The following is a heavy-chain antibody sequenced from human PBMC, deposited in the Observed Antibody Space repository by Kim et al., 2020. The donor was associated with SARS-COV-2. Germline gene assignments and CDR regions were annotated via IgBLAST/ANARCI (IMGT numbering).Heavy chain of an antibody. CDR3: ARDSPIGYSYGLNSPGGDY. V-gene: IGHV3-33*01. CDR1: GFTFSSYG. CDR2: IWYDGSNK. Sequence: GGSLRLSCAASGFTFSSYGMHWVRQAPGKGLEWVAVIWYDGSNKYYADSVKGRFTISRDNSKNTLYLQMNSLRAEDTAVYYCARDSPIGYSYGLNSPGGDYWGQGTLVTVSS. J-gene: IGHJ4*02. D-gene: IGHD5-18*01.